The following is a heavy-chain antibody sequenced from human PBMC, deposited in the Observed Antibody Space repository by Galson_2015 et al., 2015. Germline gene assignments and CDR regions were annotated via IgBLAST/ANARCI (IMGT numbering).Heavy chain of an antibody. D-gene: IGHD2-2*02. J-gene: IGHJ3*02. CDR2: ISWNSGSI. V-gene: IGHV3-9*01. Sequence: SLRLSCAASGFTFDDYDMHWVRHAPGKGLEWVSGISWNSGSIGYADSVKGRFTISRDNAKNSLYLQMNSLRAEDTALYYCAKADCSSTSCYTKGAFDIWGQGTMVTVSS. CDR1: GFTFDDYD. CDR3: AKADCSSTSCYTKGAFDI.